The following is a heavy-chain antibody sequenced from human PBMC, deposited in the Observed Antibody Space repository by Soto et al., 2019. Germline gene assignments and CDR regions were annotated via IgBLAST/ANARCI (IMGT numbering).Heavy chain of an antibody. V-gene: IGHV3-23*01. Sequence: EVQLLESGGGLVQPGGSLRLSCAASGFTFSSYAMSWVRQAPGKGLEWVSAISGSGGSTYYADSVKGRFTISRDNSKNTLYLQMNGLRDEDTAVYYCANNGGGATVTTFRNAFDIWGQGTMVTVSS. J-gene: IGHJ3*02. CDR2: ISGSGGST. D-gene: IGHD4-17*01. CDR1: GFTFSSYA. CDR3: ANNGGGATVTTFRNAFDI.